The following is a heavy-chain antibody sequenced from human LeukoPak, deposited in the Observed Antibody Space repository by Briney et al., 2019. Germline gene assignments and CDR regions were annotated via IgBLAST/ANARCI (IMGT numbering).Heavy chain of an antibody. CDR1: GGSISSDNW. V-gene: IGHV4-4*02. Sequence: SETLSLTCAVSGGSISSDNWWTWVRQPPGKGLEWIGEIHHSGSTNYSPSLKSRVTISVDKSKNQFSLKLTSVTPADTAVYYCATRYCTSTRGVYSCSIDPWGQGTLVTVSS. CDR2: IHHSGST. CDR3: ATRYCTSTRGVYSCSIDP. D-gene: IGHD2-2*01. J-gene: IGHJ5*02.